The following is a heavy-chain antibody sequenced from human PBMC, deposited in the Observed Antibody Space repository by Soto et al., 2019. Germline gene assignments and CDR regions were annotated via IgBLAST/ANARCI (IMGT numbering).Heavy chain of an antibody. J-gene: IGHJ5*02. V-gene: IGHV4-4*07. Sequence: SETLSLTCTVSGGAINSYYWTWIRQPAGKGLDWIGRIYSSGSTKYNPSLQSRVTMSLDTSKNHFSLRLTSVTAADTTVYCCARGERFCDWFDPGGQGTLVTVSS. D-gene: IGHD3-3*01. CDR1: GGAINSYY. CDR2: IYSSGST. CDR3: ARGERFCDWFDP.